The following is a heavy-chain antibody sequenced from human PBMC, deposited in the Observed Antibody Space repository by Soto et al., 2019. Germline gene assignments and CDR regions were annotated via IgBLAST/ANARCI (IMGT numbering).Heavy chain of an antibody. CDR3: ATGYCSGGSCPADYYGMDV. J-gene: IGHJ6*02. CDR1: GYTFTGYY. V-gene: IGHV1-2*04. Sequence: QVQLVQSGAEVKKPGASVKVSCKASGYTFTGYYMHWVRQAPGQGLEWMGWINPNSGGTNYAQKVQGWVTMTRDTSISTAYMELSRLRSDDTAVYYCATGYCSGGSCPADYYGMDVWGQGTTVTVSS. D-gene: IGHD2-15*01. CDR2: INPNSGGT.